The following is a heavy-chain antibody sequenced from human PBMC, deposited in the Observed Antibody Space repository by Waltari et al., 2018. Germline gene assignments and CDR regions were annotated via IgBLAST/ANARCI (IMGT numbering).Heavy chain of an antibody. Sequence: QVQLVESGGGVVQPGGSLRLSCAASGFTFSSYGMHWVRQAPGKGLEWVAFIRYDGSNKYYADSVKGRFTISRDNSKNTLYLQMNSLRAEDTAVYYCAKDLGYLGATAAFDIWGQGTMVTVSS. CDR2: IRYDGSNK. D-gene: IGHD1-26*01. J-gene: IGHJ3*02. V-gene: IGHV3-30*02. CDR3: AKDLGYLGATAAFDI. CDR1: GFTFSSYG.